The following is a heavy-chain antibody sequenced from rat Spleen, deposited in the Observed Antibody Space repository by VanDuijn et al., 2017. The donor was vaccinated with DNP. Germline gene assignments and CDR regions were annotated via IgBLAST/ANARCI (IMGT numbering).Heavy chain of an antibody. CDR2: ISYSDKT. V-gene: IGHV3-1*01. D-gene: IGHD1-4*01. J-gene: IGHJ4*01. CDR3: ARSKLPGYVMDA. CDR1: GYSITSNY. Sequence: EVQLQESGPGLVKPSQSLSLACSVTGYSITSNYWGWIRKFPGNKMEWMGYISYSDKTNYNPSLKSRISSFRDTSRNQFFLQLNSVTTEDTATYYCARSKLPGYVMDAWGQGASVTVSS.